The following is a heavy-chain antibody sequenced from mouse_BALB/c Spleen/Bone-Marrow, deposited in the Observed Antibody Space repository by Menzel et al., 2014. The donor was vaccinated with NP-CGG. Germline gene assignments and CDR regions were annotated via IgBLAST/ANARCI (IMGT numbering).Heavy chain of an antibody. D-gene: IGHD1-1*01. J-gene: IGHJ2*01. CDR2: IHYSGNT. V-gene: IGHV3-1*02. Sequence: EVHLVESGPDLVKPSQSLSLTCTVTGYSITSGYGWHWIRQFPGNKLEWMGYIHYSGNTDYNPSLKSRISITRDTSKNQFFLQLNSVTTEDTATNCCVRETKVVADFDYWGQGTTLTGSS. CDR3: VRETKVVADFDY. CDR1: GYSITSGYG.